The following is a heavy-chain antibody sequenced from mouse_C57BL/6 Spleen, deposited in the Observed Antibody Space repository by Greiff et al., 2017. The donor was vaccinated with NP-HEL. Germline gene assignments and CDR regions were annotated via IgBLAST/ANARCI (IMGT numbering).Heavy chain of an antibody. Sequence: QVQLQQSGPELVKPGASVKISCKASGYAFSSSWMNWVKQRPGKGLEWIGRIYPGDGNTNYNGKFKGKATLTADKSSSTAYMQLSSLTSEDSAVYFCMGYDWYFDVWGTGTTVTVSS. V-gene: IGHV1-82*01. CDR3: MGYDWYFDV. D-gene: IGHD2-2*01. J-gene: IGHJ1*03. CDR1: GYAFSSSW. CDR2: IYPGDGNT.